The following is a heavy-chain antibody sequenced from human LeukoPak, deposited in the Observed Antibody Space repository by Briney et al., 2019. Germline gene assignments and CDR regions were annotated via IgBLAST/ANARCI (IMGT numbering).Heavy chain of an antibody. Sequence: SETLSLTCTVSGGSISSYYWSWIRQPPGKGLEWIGYIYYSGSTNYNPSLKSRVTISVDTSKDQFSLKLSSVTAADTAVYYCARNSYGYPHFDYWGQRTLVTVSS. D-gene: IGHD5-18*01. CDR1: GGSISSYY. CDR2: IYYSGST. V-gene: IGHV4-59*08. J-gene: IGHJ4*02. CDR3: ARNSYGYPHFDY.